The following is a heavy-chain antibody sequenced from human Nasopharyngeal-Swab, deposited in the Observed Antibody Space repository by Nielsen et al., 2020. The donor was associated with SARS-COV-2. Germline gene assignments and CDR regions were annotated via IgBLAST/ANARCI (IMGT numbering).Heavy chain of an antibody. J-gene: IGHJ2*01. CDR2: IYYSGST. CDR1: GGSISSYY. V-gene: IGHV4-59*01. CDR3: ARETGDFGSYWYFDL. Sequence: GSLRLSCTVSGGSISSYYWSWIRQPPGKGLEWIGYIYYSGSTNYNPSLKSRVTISVDTSKNQFSLKLSSVTAADTAVYYCARETGDFGSYWYFDLWGRGTLVTVSS. D-gene: IGHD3-3*01.